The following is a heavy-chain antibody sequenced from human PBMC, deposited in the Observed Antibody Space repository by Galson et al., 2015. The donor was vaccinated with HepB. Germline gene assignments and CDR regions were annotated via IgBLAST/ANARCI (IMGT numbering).Heavy chain of an antibody. V-gene: IGHV3-7*03. Sequence: SLRLSXXXPRFTIXRYWXXWVRQAPGKGPEXVXNINQDGNDRNYVDSVKGRFTISRDNARNSLYLQMSSLRAEDTAVYYCTSEPTDSDEGYWGQGTLVTVSS. J-gene: IGHJ4*02. CDR2: INQDGNDR. CDR1: RFTIXRYW. CDR3: TSEPTDSDEGY.